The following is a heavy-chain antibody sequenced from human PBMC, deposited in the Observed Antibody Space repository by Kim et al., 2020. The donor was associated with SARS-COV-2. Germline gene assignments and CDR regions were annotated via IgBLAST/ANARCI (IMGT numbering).Heavy chain of an antibody. CDR2: INTGNDNT. V-gene: IGHV1-3*04. CDR3: ARGYCTSASRSSGRY. D-gene: IGHD2-2*01. CDR1: GYTFTDFA. J-gene: IGHJ4*02. Sequence: ASVKVSCEASGYTFTDFAMHWVRQAPGQRLEWMGWINTGNDNTKYSQKFQDRVTITRDTSASTVYMELSSVRSEDTAVYFCARGYCTSASRSSGRYWGQGTLITVSS.